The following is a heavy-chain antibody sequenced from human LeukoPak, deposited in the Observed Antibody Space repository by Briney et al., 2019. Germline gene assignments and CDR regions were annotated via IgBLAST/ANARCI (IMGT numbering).Heavy chain of an antibody. CDR1: GYTFTSYY. V-gene: IGHV1-46*01. D-gene: IGHD3-22*01. CDR3: ARDPSMIPDPVAPYFDY. Sequence: GASVKVSCKASGYTFTSYYMHWVRQAPGQGLEWMGIINPSGGSTSYAQKFQGRVTMTRDTSTSTVYMELSSLRSEDTAVYYCARDPSMIPDPVAPYFDYWGQGTLVTVSS. J-gene: IGHJ4*02. CDR2: INPSGGST.